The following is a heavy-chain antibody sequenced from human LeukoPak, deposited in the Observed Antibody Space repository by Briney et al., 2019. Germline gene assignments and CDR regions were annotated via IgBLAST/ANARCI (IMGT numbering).Heavy chain of an antibody. D-gene: IGHD1-26*01. CDR1: GYTFTSYY. CDR3: ARVPVGASWLDAFDI. Sequence: ASVKVSCKASGYTFTSYYMHWVRQAPGQGLEWMGIINPSGGSTSHAQKFQGRVTMTSDTSTSTVYMELSSLRSEDTAVYYCARVPVGASWLDAFDIWGQGTMVTVSS. CDR2: INPSGGST. V-gene: IGHV1-46*01. J-gene: IGHJ3*02.